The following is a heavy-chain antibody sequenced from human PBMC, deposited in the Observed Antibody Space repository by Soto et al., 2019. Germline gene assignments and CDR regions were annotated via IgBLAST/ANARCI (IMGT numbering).Heavy chain of an antibody. CDR2: VSSDGNNK. D-gene: IGHD3-3*01. CDR1: GFTFSNYA. J-gene: IGHJ4*02. CDR3: ARGPTHYDFWGGYSHY. V-gene: IGHV3-30-3*01. Sequence: QVRLLESGGGVVQPGRSLRLSCAASGFTFSNYAMYWVRQAPGKGLEWVAVVSSDGNNKYFADSVKDRFTGSRDNSNNTLFLQLSRRRPEDTALYYWARGPTHYDFWGGYSHYWGQGTLVTVSS.